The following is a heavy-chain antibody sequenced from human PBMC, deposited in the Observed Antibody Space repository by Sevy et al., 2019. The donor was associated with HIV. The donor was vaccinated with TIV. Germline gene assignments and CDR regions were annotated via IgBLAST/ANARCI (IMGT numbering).Heavy chain of an antibody. J-gene: IGHJ6*02. V-gene: IGHV1-46*01. CDR3: AREGSYYDSSGYHTWGGMDV. D-gene: IGHD3-22*01. Sequence: ASVKVSCKASGYTFTSYYMHWVRQPPGQGLEWMGIINPSGGSTSYAQKFQGRVTMTRDTSTSTVYMELSSLRSEDTAVYYCAREGSYYDSSGYHTWGGMDVWGQGTTVTVSS. CDR2: INPSGGST. CDR1: GYTFTSYY.